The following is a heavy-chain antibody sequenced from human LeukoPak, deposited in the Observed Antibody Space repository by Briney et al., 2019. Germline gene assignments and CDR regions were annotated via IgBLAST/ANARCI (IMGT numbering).Heavy chain of an antibody. CDR1: GASINSISYY. J-gene: IGHJ4*02. V-gene: IGHV4-39*01. D-gene: IGHD3-10*01. CDR2: IFYSGST. CDR3: ARQQYPIWFGVDY. Sequence: SETLSLTCIVSGASINSISYYWGWIRQPPGKGLEWIGSIFYSGSTYYNPSLKSRVSISVDTSKDQFSLKLTSVTAADTALYYCARQQYPIWFGVDYWGQGILVTVSS.